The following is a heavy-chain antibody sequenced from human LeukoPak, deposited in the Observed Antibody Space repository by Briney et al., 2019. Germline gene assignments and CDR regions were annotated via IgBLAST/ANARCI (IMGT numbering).Heavy chain of an antibody. J-gene: IGHJ6*03. CDR3: ARPYYDFWSGWTYYYYYYMDV. CDR1: GCSFSSYS. Sequence: GGSLRLSCAASGCSFSSYSMNWVRQAPGKGLEWVSSISSSSSYIYYADSVKGRFTISRDNAKNSLYLQMNSLRAEDTAVYYCARPYYDFWSGWTYYYYYYMDVWGKGTTVTVSS. D-gene: IGHD3-3*01. CDR2: ISSSSSYI. V-gene: IGHV3-21*01.